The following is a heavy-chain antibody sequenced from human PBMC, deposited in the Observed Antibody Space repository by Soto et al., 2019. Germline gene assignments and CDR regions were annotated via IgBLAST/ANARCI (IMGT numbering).Heavy chain of an antibody. V-gene: IGHV4-31*03. Sequence: ASETLSLTCTVSGGSISSGGYYWSWIRQHPGKGLEWIGYIYYSGSTYYNPSLKSRVTISVDTSKNQFSLKLSSVTAADTAVYYCASSFTYYYDSSGFVWGQGTLVTVSS. D-gene: IGHD3-22*01. CDR2: IYYSGST. CDR1: GGSISSGGYY. J-gene: IGHJ4*02. CDR3: ASSFTYYYDSSGFV.